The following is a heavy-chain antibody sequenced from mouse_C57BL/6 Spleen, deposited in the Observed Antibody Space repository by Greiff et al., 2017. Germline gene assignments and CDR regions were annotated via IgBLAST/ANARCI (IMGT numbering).Heavy chain of an antibody. J-gene: IGHJ2*01. Sequence: VQLQQSDAELVKPGASVKISCKVSGYTFTDHTIHWMKQRPEQGLEWIGYIYPSGGSTKYNEKFKGKSTLTADKSSSTAYMQSNSLTSEDSAVYVCARYPLYEYDSGFDYWGKGTTLTVSS. CDR2: IYPSGGST. V-gene: IGHV1-78*01. CDR3: ARYPLYEYDSGFDY. CDR1: GYTFTDHT. D-gene: IGHD2-4*01.